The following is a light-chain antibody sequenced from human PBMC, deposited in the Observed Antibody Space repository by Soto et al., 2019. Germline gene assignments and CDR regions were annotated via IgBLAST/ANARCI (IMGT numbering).Light chain of an antibody. V-gene: IGLV1-40*01. CDR3: QSYDSSLDVV. Sequence: QSLLTQPPSVSGAPGQRDTISFTGSSSNIGAGYDVHWYQQLPGTAPKLLIYGNSNRPSGVPDRFSGSKSGTSASLAITGLQAEDEADYYCQSYDSSLDVVFGGGTKLTVL. J-gene: IGLJ2*01. CDR2: GNS. CDR1: SSNIGAGYD.